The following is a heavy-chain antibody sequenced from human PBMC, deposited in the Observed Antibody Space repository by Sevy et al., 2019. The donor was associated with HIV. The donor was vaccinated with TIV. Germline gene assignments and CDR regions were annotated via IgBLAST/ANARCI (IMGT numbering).Heavy chain of an antibody. J-gene: IGHJ4*02. D-gene: IGHD6-13*01. CDR1: GGTFSSYA. Sequence: ASVKVSCKASGGTFSSYAISWVRQAPGQGLEWMGGIIPIFGTANYAQKFQGRVTITADESTSTAYMELSSLRSEDTAVYYCARGGEYSSSSNLDYWGQGTLVTVSS. V-gene: IGHV1-69*13. CDR2: IIPIFGTA. CDR3: ARGGEYSSSSNLDY.